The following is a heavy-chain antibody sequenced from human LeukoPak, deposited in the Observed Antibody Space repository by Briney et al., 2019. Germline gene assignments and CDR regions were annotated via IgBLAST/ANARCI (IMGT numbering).Heavy chain of an antibody. CDR3: TRERFDYFDY. CDR1: GFTFRGYA. CDR2: ISYDGSNK. D-gene: IGHD3-3*01. Sequence: GGSLRLSCAASGFTFRGYAMHWVRQAPGKGLEWVAIISYDGSNKYYADSVKGRFTISRDNSKNTLYLQMNSLRAEDTAVYYCTRERFDYFDYWGQGTLVTVSS. V-gene: IGHV3-30-3*01. J-gene: IGHJ4*02.